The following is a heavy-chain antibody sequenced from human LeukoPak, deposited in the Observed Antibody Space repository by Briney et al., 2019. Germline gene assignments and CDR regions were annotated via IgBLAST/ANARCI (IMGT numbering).Heavy chain of an antibody. D-gene: IGHD5-12*01. CDR2: IYYSGST. V-gene: IGHV4-39*01. CDR3: ARLAPYVEMATISADAFDI. Sequence: SETLSLTCTVSGGSISSSSYYWGWIRQPPGKGLEWIGSIYYSGSTYYNPSLKSRVTISVDTSKNQFSLKLSSVTAADTAVYYCARLAPYVEMATISADAFDIWGRGTMVTVSS. J-gene: IGHJ3*02. CDR1: GGSISSSSYY.